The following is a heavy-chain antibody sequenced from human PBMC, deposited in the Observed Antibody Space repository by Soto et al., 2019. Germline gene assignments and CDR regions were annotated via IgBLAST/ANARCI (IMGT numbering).Heavy chain of an antibody. CDR1: GFTFSNYV. Sequence: GGSLRLSCAASGFTFSNYVMHGGRQAPGKGLEWVAIIWYDGSNYYYVDSVKGRFTISRDNSKNTLSLQMNSLRAEDTAVYYCARDRWEFQLFYYGLDVWGQGTTVTVSS. D-gene: IGHD1-26*01. CDR2: IWYDGSNY. V-gene: IGHV3-33*01. J-gene: IGHJ6*02. CDR3: ARDRWEFQLFYYGLDV.